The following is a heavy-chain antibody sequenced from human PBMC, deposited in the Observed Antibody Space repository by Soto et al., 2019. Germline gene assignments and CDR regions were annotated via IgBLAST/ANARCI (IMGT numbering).Heavy chain of an antibody. Sequence: PGGSLRLSCAASGFTFSSYWMSWVRQAPGKGLEWVANIKQDGSEKYYVDSVKGRFTISRDNAKNSLYLQTNSLRAEDTAVYYCARGESALYYYYYGMDVWGQGTTVTVSS. J-gene: IGHJ6*02. CDR2: IKQDGSEK. D-gene: IGHD2-15*01. CDR3: ARGESALYYYYYGMDV. V-gene: IGHV3-7*01. CDR1: GFTFSSYW.